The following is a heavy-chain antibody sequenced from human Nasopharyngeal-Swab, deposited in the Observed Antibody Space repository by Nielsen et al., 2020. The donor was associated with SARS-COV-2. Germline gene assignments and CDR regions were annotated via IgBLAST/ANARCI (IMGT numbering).Heavy chain of an antibody. CDR1: GYTFTGYY. V-gene: IGHV1-2*02. CDR2: INPNSGGT. CDR3: ARDGSPLYGMDV. J-gene: IGHJ6*02. Sequence: ASVKVSCKASGYTFTGYYMHWVRQAPGQRLEWMGWINPNSGGTNYAQKFQGRVTMTRDTSISTAYMELSRLRSDDTAVYYCARDGSPLYGMDVWGQGTTVTVSS.